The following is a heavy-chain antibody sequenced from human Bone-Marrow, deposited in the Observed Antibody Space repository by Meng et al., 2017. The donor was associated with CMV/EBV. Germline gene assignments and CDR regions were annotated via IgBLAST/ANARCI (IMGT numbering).Heavy chain of an antibody. CDR3: AKDRLQVVWFDP. J-gene: IGHJ5*02. Sequence: GESLKISCAASGFTFSSYGMHWVRQAPGKGLEWVAFIRYDGSNKYYADSVKGRFTISRDNSKNTLYLQMNSLRAEDTAVYYCAKDRLQVVWFDPWGQGTPVTVSS. CDR1: GFTFSSYG. D-gene: IGHD4-11*01. CDR2: IRYDGSNK. V-gene: IGHV3-30*02.